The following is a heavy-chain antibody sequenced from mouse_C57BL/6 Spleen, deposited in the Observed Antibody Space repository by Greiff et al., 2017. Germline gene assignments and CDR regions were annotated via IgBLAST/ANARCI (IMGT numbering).Heavy chain of an antibody. CDR3: AREGYYGAMDY. Sequence: QVQLQQPGAELVRPGSSVKLSCKASGYTFTSYWMHWVKQRPIQGLEWIGNIDPSDSETHYNQKFKDKATLTVDKSSSTAYMQLSSLTSEDSAVYYCAREGYYGAMDYWSQGTSVTVSS. CDR1: GYTFTSYW. D-gene: IGHD1-1*01. V-gene: IGHV1-52*01. J-gene: IGHJ4*01. CDR2: IDPSDSET.